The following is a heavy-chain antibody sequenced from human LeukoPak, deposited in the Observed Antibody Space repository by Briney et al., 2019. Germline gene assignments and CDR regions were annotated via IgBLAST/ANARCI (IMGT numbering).Heavy chain of an antibody. CDR3: ARDKLYCSSTSCYTKYYFDY. V-gene: IGHV1-2*02. CDR1: GYTFTGYY. Sequence: GASVKVSCKASGYTFTGYYMHWVRQAPGQGLEWMGWINPNSGGTNYAQKFQGRVAITTDESTSTAYMELSSLRSEDTAVYYCARDKLYCSSTSCYTKYYFDYWGQGTLVTVSS. CDR2: INPNSGGT. D-gene: IGHD2-2*02. J-gene: IGHJ4*02.